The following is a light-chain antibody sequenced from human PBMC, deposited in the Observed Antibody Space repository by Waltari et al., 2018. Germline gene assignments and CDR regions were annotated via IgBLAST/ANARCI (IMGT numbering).Light chain of an antibody. CDR1: SPHLGSNP. Sequence: QSVLTQPPSASGTPGQRVTISCSGRSPHLGSNPVNWYQQLPGTAPKLLIYSNNPRPSGVPDRFSGSKSGTSASLAISGLQSEDEADYYCAVWDDSLNGPVFGGGTKLTVL. CDR3: AVWDDSLNGPV. CDR2: SNN. V-gene: IGLV1-44*01. J-gene: IGLJ2*01.